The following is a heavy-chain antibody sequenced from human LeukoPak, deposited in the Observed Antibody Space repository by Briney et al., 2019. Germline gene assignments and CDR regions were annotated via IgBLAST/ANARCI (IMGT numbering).Heavy chain of an antibody. CDR2: INPNSGET. Sequence: ASVKVSCKTSGYTFTDYYIHWVRQAPGQGLEWMGWINPNSGETNSAQKFQGRVTMTGDTSISTAYMELRRVTSDDTAVYYCARDRDYSNTERGFDYWGQGTLVTVSS. V-gene: IGHV1-2*02. J-gene: IGHJ4*02. D-gene: IGHD4-11*01. CDR1: GYTFTDYY. CDR3: ARDRDYSNTERGFDY.